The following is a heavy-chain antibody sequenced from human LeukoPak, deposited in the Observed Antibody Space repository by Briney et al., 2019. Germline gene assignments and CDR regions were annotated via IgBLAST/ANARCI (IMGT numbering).Heavy chain of an antibody. D-gene: IGHD3-22*01. Sequence: GGSLRLSCAASGFTFSSYGMHWVRQAPGKGLEWVAVISYDGSNKYYADSVKGRFTISRDNSKNTLYLQMNSLRAEDTAVYYCAKDIGHYDSSGPYYFDYWGQGTLATVSS. CDR1: GFTFSSYG. CDR3: AKDIGHYDSSGPYYFDY. J-gene: IGHJ4*02. V-gene: IGHV3-30*18. CDR2: ISYDGSNK.